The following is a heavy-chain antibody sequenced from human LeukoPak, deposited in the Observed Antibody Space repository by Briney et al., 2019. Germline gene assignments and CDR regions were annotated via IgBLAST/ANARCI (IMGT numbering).Heavy chain of an antibody. J-gene: IGHJ5*02. CDR3: ARDLYRDSLPVSWFDP. D-gene: IGHD4-11*01. CDR2: ISAYNGNT. Sequence: GASVKVSXKASGYTFTSYGISWVRQAPGQGLEWMGWISAYNGNTNYAQKLQGRVTMTTDTSTSTAYMELRSLRSDDTAVYYCARDLYRDSLPVSWFDPWGQGTLVTVSS. V-gene: IGHV1-18*01. CDR1: GYTFTSYG.